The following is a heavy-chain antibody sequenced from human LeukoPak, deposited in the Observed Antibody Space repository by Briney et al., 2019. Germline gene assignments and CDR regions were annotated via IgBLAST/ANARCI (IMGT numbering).Heavy chain of an antibody. CDR2: ISSSSSTI. CDR3: ARGRPRFDY. V-gene: IGHV3-48*01. CDR1: GFTFSSYS. D-gene: IGHD6-6*01. Sequence: GGSLRLPCAASGFTFSSYSMNWVRQAPGKGLEWVSYISSSSSTIYYADSVKGRFTISRDNAKNSLYLQMNSLRAEDTAVYYCARGRPRFDYWGQGTLVTVSS. J-gene: IGHJ4*02.